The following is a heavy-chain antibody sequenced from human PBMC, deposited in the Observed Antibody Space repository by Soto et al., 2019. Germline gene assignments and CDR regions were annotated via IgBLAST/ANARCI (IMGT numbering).Heavy chain of an antibody. CDR2: IYYSGNT. V-gene: IGHV4-39*01. J-gene: IGHJ6*02. Sequence: QPQLQESGPGLVKPSETLSLTCTVSGDSISSGGYYWGWIRQPPGKGLEWIGSIYYSGNTFYNPSLKSRVTISRDTSRNQFSLRLSSVTAADTAVYYCVSRLGYGYAMDVWGQGTTVTVSS. D-gene: IGHD5-12*01. CDR3: VSRLGYGYAMDV. CDR1: GDSISSGGYY.